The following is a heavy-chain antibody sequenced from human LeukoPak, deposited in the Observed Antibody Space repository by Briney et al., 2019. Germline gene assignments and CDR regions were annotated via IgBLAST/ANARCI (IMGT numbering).Heavy chain of an antibody. D-gene: IGHD1-26*01. CDR2: IYSGGST. CDR1: GFTVSSNY. J-gene: IGHJ6*03. V-gene: IGHV3-53*01. Sequence: PGGSLRLSCAASGFTVSSNYMSWVRQAPGKGLEWVSVIYSGGSTYYADSVKGRFTISRDNSKNTLYLQMNSLRAEDTAVYYCAEGTESGSYFGYYYYMDVWGKGTTVTVSS. CDR3: AEGTESGSYFGYYYYMDV.